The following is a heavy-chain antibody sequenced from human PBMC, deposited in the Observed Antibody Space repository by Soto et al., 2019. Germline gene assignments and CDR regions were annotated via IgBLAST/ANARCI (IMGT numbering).Heavy chain of an antibody. CDR2: IIPIFCTA. CDR1: GGTFSIYD. J-gene: IGHJ6*02. CDR3: ASTGRGYDWNYYYYGMDV. V-gene: IGHV1-69*06. D-gene: IGHD5-12*01. Sequence: QVQLVQSGAEVKKPGSSVKVSCKASGGTFSIYDISWVRQAPGQGLEWMGWIIPIFCTANYAQKFQGRVTITAETSTSTAYMKRSSLGSEDTAVYYCASTGRGYDWNYYYYGMDVWGQGTTVPVS.